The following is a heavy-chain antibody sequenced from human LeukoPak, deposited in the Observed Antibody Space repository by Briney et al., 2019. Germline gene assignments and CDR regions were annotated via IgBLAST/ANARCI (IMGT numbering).Heavy chain of an antibody. CDR3: AKAVRMMDMAFDY. CDR1: GFTFTNYG. J-gene: IGHJ4*02. V-gene: IGHV3-23*01. CDR2: INNRGGDT. Sequence: PGGSLRLSCAASGFTFTNYGMSWVRQGPGKGLEWVSSINNRGGDTYYADSVKGRFTVPRDDSKNTLYMQVNSLRAEDTAVYYCAKAVRMMDMAFDYWGQGTLVIVSS. D-gene: IGHD4-11*01.